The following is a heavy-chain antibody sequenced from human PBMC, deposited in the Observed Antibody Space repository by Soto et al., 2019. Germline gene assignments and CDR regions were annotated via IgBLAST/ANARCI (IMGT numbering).Heavy chain of an antibody. V-gene: IGHV1-69*01. D-gene: IGHD2-15*01. CDR1: GGTLNNYA. CDR2: IIPIFGTR. Sequence: QVLLVQSGAEVKKPGSSVKVSCKASGGTLNNYAISWVRQAPGQGLEWMGGIIPIFGTRNYALKFQGRVTINADESTNTVYMELSSLRAEDTALYFCARGGLSPGSCGGGGCHSDYYYGLDVWGQGTSVTVSS. CDR3: ARGGLSPGSCGGGGCHSDYYYGLDV. J-gene: IGHJ6*02.